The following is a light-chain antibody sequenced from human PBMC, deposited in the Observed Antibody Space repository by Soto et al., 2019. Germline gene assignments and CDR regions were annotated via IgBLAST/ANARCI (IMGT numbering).Light chain of an antibody. CDR1: QGIRNY. J-gene: IGKJ1*01. CDR3: QKYDTTPWT. V-gene: IGKV1-27*01. CDR2: AVS. Sequence: DIQMTQSPSSLSASVGDRVTITCRASQGIRNYLAWYKQKPGKFPKVLIYAVSTLHSGVPSRFSGSGTGTDFTLTISSLQPEDVATYYCQKYDTTPWTFGQGTKVEIK.